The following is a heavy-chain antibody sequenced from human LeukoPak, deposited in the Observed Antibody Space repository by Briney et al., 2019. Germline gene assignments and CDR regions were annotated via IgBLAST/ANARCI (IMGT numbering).Heavy chain of an antibody. D-gene: IGHD3-22*01. V-gene: IGHV4-61*02. J-gene: IGHJ3*02. CDR1: GGSISSGSYY. CDR3: AREPRVVVITEVNAFDI. Sequence: PSETLSLTCTVSGGSISSGSYYWNWIRQPAGKGLEWIGRIYRSGSSNYNPSLKSRVTVSVDTSKNQFSLKLSSVTAADTAVYYCAREPRVVVITEVNAFDIWGQGTMVTVSS. CDR2: IYRSGSS.